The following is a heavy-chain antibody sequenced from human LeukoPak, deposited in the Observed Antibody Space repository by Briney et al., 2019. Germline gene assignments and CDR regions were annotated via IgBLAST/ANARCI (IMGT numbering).Heavy chain of an antibody. CDR1: GGSISSYY. CDR3: ARDYRIYGMDV. J-gene: IGHJ6*02. Sequence: PSETLSLTCTVSGGSISSYYWSWIRQPPGKGLEWIGYIYYSGSTNYNPSLKSRVTISVDTSKNQFSLKLSSVTAADTAVYYRARDYRIYGMDVWGQGTTVTVSS. V-gene: IGHV4-59*01. D-gene: IGHD3-16*02. CDR2: IYYSGST.